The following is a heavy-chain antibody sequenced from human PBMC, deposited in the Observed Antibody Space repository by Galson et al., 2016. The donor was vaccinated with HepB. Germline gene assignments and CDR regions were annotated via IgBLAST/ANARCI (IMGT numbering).Heavy chain of an antibody. CDR3: ARVYFDGSCYYRPPHKFDP. V-gene: IGHV4-59*01. CDR1: GGSISNYY. D-gene: IGHD3-22*01. Sequence: SETLSLTCSVSGGSISNYYWSWIRQPPGKGLEWIGYIYYSGSTNYNPSLKSRFTISVDTSKNQFSLKLTSVTAAEQAVYYCARVYFDGSCYYRPPHKFDPWGQGTLVIVSS. J-gene: IGHJ5*02. CDR2: IYYSGST.